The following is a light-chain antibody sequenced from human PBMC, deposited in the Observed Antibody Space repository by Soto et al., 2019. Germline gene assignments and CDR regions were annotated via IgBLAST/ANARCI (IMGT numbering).Light chain of an antibody. J-gene: IGKJ1*01. V-gene: IGKV3-20*01. CDR1: QSVRSTY. CDR2: GAS. Sequence: EIVLTQSPGTLSLSPGEGATLSCRASQSVRSTYLAWYQQKPGQAPRLLIYGASSRATGIPDRFSGSGSGTDFTLTISRLEPEDFAVYYCKQYDSSIRTFGQGTKLEI. CDR3: KQYDSSIRT.